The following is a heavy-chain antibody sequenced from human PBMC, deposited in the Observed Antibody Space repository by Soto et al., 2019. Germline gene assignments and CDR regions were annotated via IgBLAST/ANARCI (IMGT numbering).Heavy chain of an antibody. CDR3: ARVPSP. J-gene: IGHJ5*02. CDR1: GGSISSGGYS. CDR2: IYHSGST. Sequence: QLQLQESCSGLVKPSQTLSLTCVVSGGSISSGGYSWSWIRQPPGKGLEWIGYIYHSGSTYYNPSPXTXFTISVDRSKNQFSLKLSSVTAADTAVYYCARVPSPWGQGTLVTVSS. V-gene: IGHV4-30-2*01.